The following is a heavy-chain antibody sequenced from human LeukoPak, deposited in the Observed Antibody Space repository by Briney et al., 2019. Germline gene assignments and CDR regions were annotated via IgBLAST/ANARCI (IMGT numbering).Heavy chain of an antibody. CDR2: INTNTGNP. CDR3: ARDPRAWGSYRPDAFDI. J-gene: IGHJ3*02. CDR1: GYTFTSYA. V-gene: IGHV7-4-1*02. Sequence: ASVKVSCKASGYTFTSYAMNWVRQAPGQGLEWMGWINTNTGNPTYAQGFTGRFVFSLDTSVSTAYLQISSLKAEDTAVYYCARDPRAWGSYRPDAFDIWGQGTLVTVSS. D-gene: IGHD3-16*02.